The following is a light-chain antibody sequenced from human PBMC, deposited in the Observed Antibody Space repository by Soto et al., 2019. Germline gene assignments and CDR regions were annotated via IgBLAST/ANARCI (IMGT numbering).Light chain of an antibody. J-gene: IGLJ2*01. CDR1: NSNIGSNY. CDR3: GTWDSSLSVGL. V-gene: IGLV1-51*02. Sequence: QSVLTQPPSVSAAPGQKVTISCSGSNSNIGSNYVSWYQQLPGTAPKLLIYENNKRPSGIPDRFSGSKSGTSATLGITGLQTGDEADYYCGTWDSSLSVGLFGGGTKLTVL. CDR2: ENN.